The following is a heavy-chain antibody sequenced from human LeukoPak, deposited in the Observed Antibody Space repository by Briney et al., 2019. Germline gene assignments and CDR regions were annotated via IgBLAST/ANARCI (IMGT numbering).Heavy chain of an antibody. CDR3: ARGLVRGVIPRDYVWGDGMDV. D-gene: IGHD3-10*01. CDR2: IYYSGST. J-gene: IGHJ6*02. CDR1: GGSISSYH. Sequence: SETLSLTCTVSGGSISSYHWSWIRQPPGKGLEWIGYIYYSGSTDYNPSLKSRVIISVDTSKNQFSLKLSSVTAEDTAVYYCARGLVRGVIPRDYVWGDGMDVWGQGTTVTVSS. V-gene: IGHV4-59*01.